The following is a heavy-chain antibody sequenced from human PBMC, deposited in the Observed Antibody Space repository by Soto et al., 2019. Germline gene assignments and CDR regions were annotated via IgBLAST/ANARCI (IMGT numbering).Heavy chain of an antibody. CDR2: INTAGGSS. D-gene: IGHD2-2*01. Sequence: EVQLVESGGALVQPGGSLSLSCAASGFTFSGHWMHWVRQVPGKGLEWVSRINTAGGSSAYADSVKGRFAISRDNANNTLQLQMNGRRAEDTAVYYCAREAGYCRRTSCYRRVFETWGQGTTVTVSS. CDR3: AREAGYCRRTSCYRRVFET. J-gene: IGHJ3*02. CDR1: GFTFSGHW. V-gene: IGHV3-74*03.